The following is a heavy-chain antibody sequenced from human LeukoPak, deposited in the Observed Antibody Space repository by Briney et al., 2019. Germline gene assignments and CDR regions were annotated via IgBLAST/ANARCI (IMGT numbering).Heavy chain of an antibody. D-gene: IGHD1-26*01. V-gene: IGHV3-72*01. CDR3: ASICGTLGY. Sequence: SGGSLRLSCAASGFTFSDHFMDWVRQAPGKGLEWVGRIKNKANSYITQYAASMEGRFTISRDDSKNSLYLQMSSLKTEDTAMYYCASICGTLGYWGQGTVVTVSS. CDR1: GFTFSDHF. CDR2: IKNKANSYIT. J-gene: IGHJ4*02.